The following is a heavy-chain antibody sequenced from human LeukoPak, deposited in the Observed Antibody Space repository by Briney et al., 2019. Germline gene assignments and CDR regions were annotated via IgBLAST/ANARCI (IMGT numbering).Heavy chain of an antibody. CDR1: GGSISSYY. Sequence: SETLSLTCTVSGGSISSYYWSWIRQPAGKGLEWIGRIYTSGNSNYNPSLKSRVTISVDASKNQFSLKLSSVTAADTALYYCAREERGSSYGWAFDIWGQGTMFTVSS. CDR2: IYTSGNS. D-gene: IGHD5-18*01. J-gene: IGHJ3*02. CDR3: AREERGSSYGWAFDI. V-gene: IGHV4-4*07.